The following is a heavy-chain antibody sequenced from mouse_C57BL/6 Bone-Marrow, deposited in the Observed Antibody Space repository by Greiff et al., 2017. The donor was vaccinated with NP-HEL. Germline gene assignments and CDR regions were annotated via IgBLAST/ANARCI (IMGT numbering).Heavy chain of an antibody. V-gene: IGHV1-64*01. J-gene: IGHJ3*01. CDR1: GYTFTSYW. Sequence: VQLQESGAELVKPGASVKLSCKASGYTFTSYWMHWVKQRPGQGLEWIGMIHPNSGSTNYNEKFKSKATLTVDKSSSTSYMQLSSLTSEDSAVYYCARRPFYYGSSWFAYWGQGTLVTVSA. CDR3: ARRPFYYGSSWFAY. CDR2: IHPNSGST. D-gene: IGHD1-1*01.